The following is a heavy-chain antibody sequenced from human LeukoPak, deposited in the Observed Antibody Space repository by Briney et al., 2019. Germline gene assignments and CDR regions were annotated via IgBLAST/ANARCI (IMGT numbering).Heavy chain of an antibody. CDR2: ISGSGGST. J-gene: IGHJ4*02. D-gene: IGHD3-9*01. Sequence: PGGSLRLSCAASGFTFSSYAMSWVRQAPGKGLEWVSAISGSGGSTYYADSVKGRFTISRDNSKNTLYLQMNSLRAEDTAVYYRAKPRVYYDILTGYYRPYYFDYWGQGTLVTVSS. CDR1: GFTFSSYA. CDR3: AKPRVYYDILTGYYRPYYFDY. V-gene: IGHV3-23*01.